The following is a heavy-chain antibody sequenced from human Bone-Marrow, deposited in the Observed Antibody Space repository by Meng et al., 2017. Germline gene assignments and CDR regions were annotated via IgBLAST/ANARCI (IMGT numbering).Heavy chain of an antibody. CDR1: GGSISSGGYY. V-gene: IGHV4-31*01. CDR2: IYYSGTT. Sequence: GRFEEPGPVLVRPSQTLSLTCSVSGGSISSGGYYWSWIRQHPGKGLEWIGYIYYSGTTYYNPSLSSLVTISVDTSKNQFSLNLSSVTAADTAVYYCARDIRQGGNIWFDPWGQGTLVTVSS. J-gene: IGHJ5*02. CDR3: ARDIRQGGNIWFDP. D-gene: IGHD3-16*01.